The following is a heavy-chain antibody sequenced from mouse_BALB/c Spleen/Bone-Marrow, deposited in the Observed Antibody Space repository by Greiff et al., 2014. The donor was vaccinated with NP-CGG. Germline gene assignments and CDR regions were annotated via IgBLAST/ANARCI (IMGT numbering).Heavy chain of an antibody. D-gene: IGHD2-10*01. Sequence: VHLQQSGPELVKPGASVKMSCKASGYTFTSYIMHWVKQKPGQGLEWIGYINPYNDGTKYNEKFKGKATLTSDKSSSTAYMELSSLTSEDSAVYYCARPATYYGNFYWYFDVWGAGTTVTVSS. CDR2: INPYNDGT. CDR1: GYTFTSYI. J-gene: IGHJ1*01. V-gene: IGHV1-14*01. CDR3: ARPATYYGNFYWYFDV.